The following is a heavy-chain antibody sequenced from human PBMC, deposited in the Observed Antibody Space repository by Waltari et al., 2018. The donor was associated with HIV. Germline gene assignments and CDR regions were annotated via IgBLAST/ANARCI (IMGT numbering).Heavy chain of an antibody. D-gene: IGHD3-22*01. CDR2: ISWNSGFI. CDR1: GFTFDDYA. J-gene: IGHJ4*02. Sequence: EAQLVESGGGLVQPGRSLKLSCAASGFTFDDYAMHWVRQAPGKGLEWVSGISWNSGFIGYADSVKGRFTIARDNAKNSLYLQMNSLRAEDTALYYCAKDLGPYDNSGCLDYWGQGTLVTVSS. V-gene: IGHV3-9*01. CDR3: AKDLGPYDNSGCLDY.